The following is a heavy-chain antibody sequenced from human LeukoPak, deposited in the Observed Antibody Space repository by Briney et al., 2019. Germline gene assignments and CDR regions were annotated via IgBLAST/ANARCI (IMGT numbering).Heavy chain of an antibody. D-gene: IGHD5-24*01. V-gene: IGHV4-34*01. Sequence: PSETLSLTCAVYGGSFSGYYWSWIRQPPGKGLEWIGEINHSGSTNYNPSLKSRVTISVETSKHQFSRSVSSVDAADSSVYYCARKKDNGCDFDYWGQGTLVTVSS. CDR1: GGSFSGYY. CDR3: ARKKDNGCDFDY. J-gene: IGHJ4*02. CDR2: INHSGST.